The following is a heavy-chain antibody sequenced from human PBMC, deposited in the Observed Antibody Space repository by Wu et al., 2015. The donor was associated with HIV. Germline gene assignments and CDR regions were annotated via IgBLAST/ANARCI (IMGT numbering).Heavy chain of an antibody. CDR1: GYTFTSYY. Sequence: QVQLVQSGAEVKKPGASVKVSCKASGYTFTSYYMHWVRQAPGQGLEWMGIINPSGGSTSYAQKFQGRVTMTRDTSTSTVYMELSSLRSEDTAVYYCARGGIAVAGTRKHNWFDPGPGNPGHRLL. CDR3: ARGGIAVAGTRKHNWFDP. D-gene: IGHD6-19*01. CDR2: INPSGGST. V-gene: IGHV1-46*01. J-gene: IGHJ5*02.